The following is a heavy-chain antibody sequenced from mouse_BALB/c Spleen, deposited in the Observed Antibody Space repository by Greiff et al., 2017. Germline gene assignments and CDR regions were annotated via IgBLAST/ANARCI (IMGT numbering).Heavy chain of an antibody. CDR2: ISSGSSTI. Sequence: EVQVVESGGGLVQPGGSRKLSCAASGFTFSSFGMHWVRQAPEKGLEWVAYISSGSSTIYYADTVKGRFTISRDNPKNTLFLQMTSLRSEDTAMYYCARWGGPLDYWGQGTTLTVSS. J-gene: IGHJ2*01. CDR1: GFTFSSFG. CDR3: ARWGGPLDY. V-gene: IGHV5-17*02. D-gene: IGHD1-1*02.